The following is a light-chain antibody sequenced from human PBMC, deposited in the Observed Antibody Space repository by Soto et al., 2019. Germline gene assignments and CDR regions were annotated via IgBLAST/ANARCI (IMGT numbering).Light chain of an antibody. CDR1: RDISSS. CDR2: AAS. J-gene: IGKJ2*01. CDR3: QTYNSVPHT. V-gene: IGKV1-27*01. Sequence: DVQMTQSPSSLSASVGDRVTITCRASRDISSSLAWYQQKPGKDPKLLIYAASTLHAGVQSRFSGSGSGTFFTLTINRLQPDDVATSYCQTYNSVPHTFGRGTRLEIK.